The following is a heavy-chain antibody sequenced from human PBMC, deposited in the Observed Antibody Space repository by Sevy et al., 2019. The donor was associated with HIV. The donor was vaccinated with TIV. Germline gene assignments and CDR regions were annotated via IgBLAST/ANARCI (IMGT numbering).Heavy chain of an antibody. Sequence: GESLKISCAASGFTFSSYSMNWVRQAPGKGLEWVSSISSSSSYIYYADSVKGRFTISKDNAKNSLYLQMNSLRVEDTAVYYCARDHTPRTIVIPNKINWFDPWGQGTLVTVSS. CDR3: ARDHTPRTIVIPNKINWFDP. CDR1: GFTFSSYS. V-gene: IGHV3-21*01. CDR2: ISSSSSYI. J-gene: IGHJ5*02. D-gene: IGHD2-15*01.